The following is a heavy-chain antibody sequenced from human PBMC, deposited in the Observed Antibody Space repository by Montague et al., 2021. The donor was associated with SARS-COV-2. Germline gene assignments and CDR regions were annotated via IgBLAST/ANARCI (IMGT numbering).Heavy chain of an antibody. CDR1: ISSSRYY. V-gene: IGHV4-39*07. J-gene: IGHJ6*02. CDR2: MHYSWNT. CDR3: ARGRWEPVLGVIDYYYGMDV. Sequence: SETLSLTCTVSISSSRYYCYWIPPPPGKWLEWIGRMHYSWNTSYNPSPXNRLTISVDTSKNQFSLKLSSVTAADTAVYYCARGRWEPVLGVIDYYYGMDVWGQGTTVT. D-gene: IGHD3-22*01.